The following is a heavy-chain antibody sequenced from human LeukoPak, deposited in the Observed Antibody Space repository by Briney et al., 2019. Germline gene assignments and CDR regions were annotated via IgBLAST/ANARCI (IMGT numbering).Heavy chain of an antibody. J-gene: IGHJ4*02. V-gene: IGHV4-30-4*01. CDR2: IYYSGST. Sequence: SETLSLTCTVPGGSISSGDYYWSWIRQPPGKGLEWIGYIYYSGSTYYNPSLKSRVTISVDTSKNQFSLKLSSVTAADTAVYYCARENPLYELDYWGQGTLVTVSS. CDR1: GGSISSGDYY. D-gene: IGHD2-2*02. CDR3: ARENPLYELDY.